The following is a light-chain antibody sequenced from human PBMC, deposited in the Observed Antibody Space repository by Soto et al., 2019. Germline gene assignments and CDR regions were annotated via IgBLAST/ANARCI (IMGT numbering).Light chain of an antibody. J-gene: IGKJ5*01. CDR1: QSVTSSS. Sequence: EIVLTQSPGTLSLSPGERATLSCRASQSVTSSSLAWYQQKPGQAPRLLIYGASSRATGIPDRFSGSGSGTDFTLTISRLEPEDFAVYYCQQRSNWPRTFGQGTRLEIK. CDR3: QQRSNWPRT. V-gene: IGKV3D-20*02. CDR2: GAS.